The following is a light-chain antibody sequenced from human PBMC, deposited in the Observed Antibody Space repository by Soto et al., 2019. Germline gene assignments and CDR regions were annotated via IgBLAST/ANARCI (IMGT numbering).Light chain of an antibody. CDR3: YQYLTWPRGA. Sequence: EIVMTQSPATLSVSPGERATLSCRASRSISSSWTGTSNLAWYQQKLGQAPRLLIYGASTRATGVPARFSGSGSGTDFTLTISSLQSEDFAVYYCYQYLTWPRGAFGQGTKVEI. CDR2: GAS. J-gene: IGKJ1*01. CDR1: RSISSSWTGTSN. V-gene: IGKV3-15*01.